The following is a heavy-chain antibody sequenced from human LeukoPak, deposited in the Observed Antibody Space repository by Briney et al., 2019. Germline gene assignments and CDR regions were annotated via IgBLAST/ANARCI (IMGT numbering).Heavy chain of an antibody. CDR2: IYYSGST. V-gene: IGHV4-34*01. Sequence: PSETLSLTCAVYGGSFSGYYWSWIRQPPGKGLEWIGSIYYSGSTYYNPSLKSRVTISVDTSKNQFSLKLSSVTAADTAVYYCARLLRDIVVVPAANFDYWGQGTLVTVSS. D-gene: IGHD2-2*01. CDR1: GGSFSGYY. CDR3: ARLLRDIVVVPAANFDY. J-gene: IGHJ4*02.